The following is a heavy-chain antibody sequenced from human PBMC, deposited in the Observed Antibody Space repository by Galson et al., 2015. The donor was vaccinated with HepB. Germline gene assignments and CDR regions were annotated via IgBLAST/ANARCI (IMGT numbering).Heavy chain of an antibody. CDR1: GGTFSSYT. CDR2: IIPILGIA. CDR3: ASVVYGGSSGGY. Sequence: SVTVSCKASGGTFSSYTISWVRQAPGQGLEWMGRIIPILGIANYAQKFQGRVTITADKSTSTAYMELSSLRSEDTAVYYCASVVYGGSSGGYWVQGTLVTVSS. D-gene: IGHD4-23*01. V-gene: IGHV1-69*02. J-gene: IGHJ4*02.